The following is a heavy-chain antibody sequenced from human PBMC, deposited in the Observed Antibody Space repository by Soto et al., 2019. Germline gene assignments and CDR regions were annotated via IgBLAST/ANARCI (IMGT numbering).Heavy chain of an antibody. CDR1: GGTFSSYT. J-gene: IGHJ6*02. Sequence: QVQLVQSGAEVKKPGSSVKVSCKASGGTFSSYTISWVRQAPGQGLEWMGRIIPILGIANYAQKFQGRVLLTADKPTSTAYRELSSLPSEEPAVYYCASVAGLAAARSYYVSGMDVWGQGTTVTVSS. CDR2: IIPILGIA. D-gene: IGHD6-13*01. V-gene: IGHV1-69*02. CDR3: ASVAGLAAARSYYVSGMDV.